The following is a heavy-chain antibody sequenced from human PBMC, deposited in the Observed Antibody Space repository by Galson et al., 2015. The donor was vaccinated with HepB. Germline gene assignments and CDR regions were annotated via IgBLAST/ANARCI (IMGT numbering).Heavy chain of an antibody. V-gene: IGHV3-21*01. J-gene: IGHJ3*01. CDR3: ARVLNSPTDAFDV. Sequence: SLRLSCAASGFTFRSYSMNWVRQAPGKELEWVSSINGGGNYMYYGGSVKGRFTISRDNAKNSLDLQMNSLRAEDTAVYYCARVLNSPTDAFDVWGQGTMVTVSS. CDR2: INGGGNYM. CDR1: GFTFRSYS. D-gene: IGHD4-11*01.